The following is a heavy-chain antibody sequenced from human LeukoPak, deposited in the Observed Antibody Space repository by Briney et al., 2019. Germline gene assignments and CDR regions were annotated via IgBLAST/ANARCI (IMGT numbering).Heavy chain of an antibody. CDR2: INPNSGGT. J-gene: IGHJ4*02. D-gene: IGHD3-10*01. CDR3: ARGRRGLGYTGSGSFYFDY. CDR1: GYTFTGYY. Sequence: ASVKVSCKASGYTFTGYYMHWVRQAPGQGLEWMGWINPNSGGTNYAQKFQGRVTMTRDTSISTAYMELSRLRSDETAVYYCARGRRGLGYTGSGSFYFDYWGQGTLVTVSS. V-gene: IGHV1-2*02.